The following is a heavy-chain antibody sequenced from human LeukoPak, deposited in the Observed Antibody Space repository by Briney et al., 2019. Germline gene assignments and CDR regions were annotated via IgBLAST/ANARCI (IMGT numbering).Heavy chain of an antibody. V-gene: IGHV3-30*04. J-gene: IGHJ5*02. CDR1: GFTFSSYA. Sequence: GESLKISCAASGFTFSSYAMHWVRQAPGKGLEWVAVISYDGSNKYYADSVKGRFTISRDNSKNTLYLQMNSLRAEDTAVYYCARDYCGGDCYSDNWFDPWGQGTLVTVSS. CDR3: ARDYCGGDCYSDNWFDP. CDR2: ISYDGSNK. D-gene: IGHD2-21*02.